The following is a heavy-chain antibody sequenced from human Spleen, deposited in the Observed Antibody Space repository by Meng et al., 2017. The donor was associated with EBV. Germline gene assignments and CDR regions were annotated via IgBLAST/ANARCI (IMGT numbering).Heavy chain of an antibody. J-gene: IGHJ5*02. D-gene: IGHD2-21*02. CDR1: GGSISSSNYF. Sequence: QRQPQESGPGLVKPSETLSLTCVVSGGSISSSNYFWAWIRQPPGKGLEWIGYIYYSGSTHYHPSLKSRVTISVDTSKNQFSLKLSSVTAADTAMYFCASDPRVTGGPWGQGTLVTVSS. V-gene: IGHV4-39*01. CDR2: IYYSGST. CDR3: ASDPRVTGGP.